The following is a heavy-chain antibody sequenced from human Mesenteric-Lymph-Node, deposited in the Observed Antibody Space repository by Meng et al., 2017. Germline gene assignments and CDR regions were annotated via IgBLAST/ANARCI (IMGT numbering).Heavy chain of an antibody. J-gene: IGHJ4*02. CDR3: ARLSRAVPFDY. D-gene: IGHD4-17*01. CDR1: GGSISSSNW. CDR2: IYHSGST. V-gene: IGHV4-4*02. Sequence: ESGPGLGKPSGALSLTCAVFGGSISSSNWRSWFRQPTWKGLEWIGEIYHSGSTNYNPSLKSRVTISVDKSKNQFSLKLSSVTAADTAVYYCARLSRAVPFDYWGQGTLVTVSS.